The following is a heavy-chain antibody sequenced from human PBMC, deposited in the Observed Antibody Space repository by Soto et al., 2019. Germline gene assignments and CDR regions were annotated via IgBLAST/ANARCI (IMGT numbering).Heavy chain of an antibody. Sequence: QVQLVQSGAEVKKPGASVKVSCKASGYTFTSYDINWVRQAIGQGLEWMGRRNPNRGNTAYPQKCQGRVTMTMNTSISTAYMELSSMISEDTAVYYCARERSGWGAFDIWGQGTMVTVSS. J-gene: IGHJ3*02. V-gene: IGHV1-8*01. CDR3: ARERSGWGAFDI. CDR2: RNPNRGNT. D-gene: IGHD6-19*01. CDR1: GYTFTSYD.